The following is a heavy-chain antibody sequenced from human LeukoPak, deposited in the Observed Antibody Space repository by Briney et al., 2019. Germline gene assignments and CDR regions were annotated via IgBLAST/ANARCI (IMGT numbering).Heavy chain of an antibody. CDR3: VKDKRT. CDR2: ISSNGGST. Sequence: PGGSLRLSCAASGFTVSSNFMTWVRQAPGKGLEYVSGISSNGGSTYYADSVKGRFTISRDNSKNTLYLQMSSLTTEDTAVYYCVKDKRTWGQGTTVTVSS. CDR1: GFTVSSNF. J-gene: IGHJ6*02. V-gene: IGHV3-64D*06.